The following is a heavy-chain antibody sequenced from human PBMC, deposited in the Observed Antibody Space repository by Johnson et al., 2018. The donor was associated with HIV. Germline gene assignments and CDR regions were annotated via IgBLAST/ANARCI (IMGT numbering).Heavy chain of an antibody. CDR3: ARDPFPRFYAFDI. V-gene: IGHV3-30*14. Sequence: QVQLVESGGGVVQPGRSLRLSCAASGFTFSSYAMHWVRQAPGKGLEWVAVISYDGRDKNYVESLKGRFTISRDNSKNTLYLQMNSLTAEDTAMYFCARDPFPRFYAFDIWGQGTMVTVSS. CDR2: ISYDGRDK. CDR1: GFTFSSYA. J-gene: IGHJ3*02.